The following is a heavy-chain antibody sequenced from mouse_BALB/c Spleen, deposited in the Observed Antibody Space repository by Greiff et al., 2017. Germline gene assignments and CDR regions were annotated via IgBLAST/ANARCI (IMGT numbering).Heavy chain of an antibody. D-gene: IGHD1-3*01. J-gene: IGHJ2*01. CDR2: ISSGGST. CDR1: GFTFSSYA. V-gene: IGHV5-6-5*01. CDR3: ARGGKNGNYFDY. Sequence: EVQGVESGGGLVKPGGSLKLSCAASGFTFSSYAMSWVRQTPEKRLEWVASISSGGSTYYPDSVKGRFTISRDNARNILYLQMSSLRSEDTAMYYCARGGKNGNYFDYWGQGTTLTVSS.